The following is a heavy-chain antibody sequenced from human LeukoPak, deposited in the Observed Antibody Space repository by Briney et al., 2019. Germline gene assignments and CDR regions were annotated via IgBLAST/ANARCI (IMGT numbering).Heavy chain of an antibody. Sequence: GGSLRLSCAASGFTFSSYGMHWVRQAPGKGLEWVAFIRYDGSNKYYADSVKGRFTISRDNSKNTLYLQMNSLRAEDTAVYYCAKADYKTVVPAAVPYWGQGTLVTVSS. J-gene: IGHJ4*02. CDR1: GFTFSSYG. CDR3: AKADYKTVVPAAVPY. V-gene: IGHV3-30*02. D-gene: IGHD2-2*01. CDR2: IRYDGSNK.